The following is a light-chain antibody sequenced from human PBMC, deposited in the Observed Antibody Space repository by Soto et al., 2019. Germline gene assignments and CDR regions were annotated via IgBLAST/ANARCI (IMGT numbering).Light chain of an antibody. J-gene: IGKJ1*01. Sequence: EIALTPSPGTLSLYPGERATLSCRATESVSSNYLAWYQQKPGQAPRVLIYGASIRATGIPDRFSGSGSETDFTLTISRLEPEDFAVYYCQQYGTSPRTFGQGTKVDIK. V-gene: IGKV3-20*01. CDR2: GAS. CDR3: QQYGTSPRT. CDR1: ESVSSNY.